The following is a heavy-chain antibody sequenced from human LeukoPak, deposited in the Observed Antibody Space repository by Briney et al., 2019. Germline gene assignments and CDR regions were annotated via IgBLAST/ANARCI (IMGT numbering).Heavy chain of an antibody. J-gene: IGHJ5*02. CDR1: GYTFTSYD. CDR3: ARAFAAAGTRWFDP. V-gene: IGHV1-8*01. Sequence: ASVKVSCKASGYTFTSYDINWVRQATGQGLEWMGWMNPNSGNTGYAQKFQGRVTMTRNTSISTAYMELSSLRSEDTAVYFCARAFAAAGTRWFDPWGQGTPVTVSS. D-gene: IGHD6-13*01. CDR2: MNPNSGNT.